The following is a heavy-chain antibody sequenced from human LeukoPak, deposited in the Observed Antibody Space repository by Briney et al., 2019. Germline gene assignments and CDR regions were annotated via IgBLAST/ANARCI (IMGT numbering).Heavy chain of an antibody. D-gene: IGHD6-13*01. CDR3: ASFPDSSSWYVMGNY. CDR2: ISPSSHYI. V-gene: IGHV3-21*01. Sequence: PGGSLRLSCAGSGFTFSNYSINWVRQAPGKGLEWVSSISPSSHYIYYADSVKGRSTISRDNAKNSLYLQMNSLRAEDTAVYYCASFPDSSSWYVMGNYWGQGTLVTVSS. CDR1: GFTFSNYS. J-gene: IGHJ4*02.